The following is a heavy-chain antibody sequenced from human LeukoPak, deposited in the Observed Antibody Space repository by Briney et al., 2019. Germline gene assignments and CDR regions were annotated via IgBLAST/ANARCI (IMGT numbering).Heavy chain of an antibody. D-gene: IGHD4-17*01. CDR2: IYYSGST. CDR3: ARHASTVATTNVYFDY. Sequence: SGTLSLTCTVSGGSISSYYWSWIRQPPGKGLEWIGYIYYSGSTNYNPSLKSRVTISVDTSKNQFSLKLSSVTAADTAVYYCARHASTVATTNVYFDYWGQGTLVTVSS. J-gene: IGHJ4*02. V-gene: IGHV4-59*08. CDR1: GGSISSYY.